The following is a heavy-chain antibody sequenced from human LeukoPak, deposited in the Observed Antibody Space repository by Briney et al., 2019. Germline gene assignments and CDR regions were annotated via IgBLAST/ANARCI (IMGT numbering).Heavy chain of an antibody. CDR3: AKDSHPHYDFWSGYSFDFDY. CDR1: GFTFGSYA. V-gene: IGHV3-23*01. Sequence: GGSLRLSCAASGFTFGSYARSWVRQAPGKGLEWVSRFTSSGGRTYYADSVKGRFTISRDNFKNTLYLQMNSLRAEDTAVYYCAKDSHPHYDFWSGYSFDFDYWGQGTLVTVSS. D-gene: IGHD3-3*01. CDR2: FTSSGGRT. J-gene: IGHJ4*02.